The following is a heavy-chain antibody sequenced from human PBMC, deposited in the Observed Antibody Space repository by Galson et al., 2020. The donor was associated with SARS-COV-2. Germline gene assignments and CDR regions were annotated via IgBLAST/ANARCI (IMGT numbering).Heavy chain of an antibody. CDR2: IYHSGST. Sequence: ETSETLSLTCAVSGGSISSGGYSWSWIRQPPGKGLEWIGYIYHSGSTYYNPSLKSRVTISVDRSKNQFSLKLSSVTAADTAVYYCARAGQKYYFDYWGQGTLVTVSS. CDR3: ARAGQKYYFDY. V-gene: IGHV4-30-2*01. CDR1: GGSISSGGYS. J-gene: IGHJ4*02.